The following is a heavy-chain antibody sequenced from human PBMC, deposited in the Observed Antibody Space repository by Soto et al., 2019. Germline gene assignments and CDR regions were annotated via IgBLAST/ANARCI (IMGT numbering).Heavy chain of an antibody. Sequence: GGSLRLSCKASGFSFSYYAMTWVRQSPGKGLEWVSVISGSGDNTFYAASVKGRFAISRDNSKNVLYLQMNSLSADDAAVYFCAKGRAITVYGVDILFDYWGLGTLVTVSS. CDR3: AKGRAITVYGVDILFDY. V-gene: IGHV3-23*01. J-gene: IGHJ4*01. CDR1: GFSFSYYA. D-gene: IGHD3-3*01. CDR2: ISGSGDNT.